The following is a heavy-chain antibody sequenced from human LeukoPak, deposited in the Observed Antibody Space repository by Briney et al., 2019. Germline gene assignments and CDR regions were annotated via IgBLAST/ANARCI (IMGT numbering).Heavy chain of an antibody. J-gene: IGHJ4*02. CDR3: ARRGLGYYFDY. CDR2: IYPGDSDT. D-gene: IGHD3/OR15-3a*01. Sequence: GESLKISCQGSGYSFTTYWISWVRRMPGKGLEWMGVIYPGDSDTRYSPSFQGQVTISANKSISTAYLQWSSLKASDTAMYYCARRGLGYYFDYWGQGSLVTVSS. V-gene: IGHV5-51*01. CDR1: GYSFTTYW.